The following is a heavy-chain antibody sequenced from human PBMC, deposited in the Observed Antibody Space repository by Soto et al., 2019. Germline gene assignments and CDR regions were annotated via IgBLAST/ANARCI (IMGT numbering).Heavy chain of an antibody. Sequence: QVQLVQSGAEVKQPGASVKVSCKASGYTFTSYGISWVRQAPGQGLEWMGWISAYNGNTNYAQKLQGRGTMTTDTSPSTAALGRRRLRSDDTAVDYCARDAGYYYGSGSYYTCSGMAVWGQGTTVTVSS. CDR3: ARDAGYYYGSGSYYTCSGMAV. CDR2: ISAYNGNT. CDR1: GYTFTSYG. J-gene: IGHJ6*02. D-gene: IGHD3-10*01. V-gene: IGHV1-18*01.